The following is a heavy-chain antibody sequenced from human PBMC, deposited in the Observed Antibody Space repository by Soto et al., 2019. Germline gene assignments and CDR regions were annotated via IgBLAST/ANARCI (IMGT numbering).Heavy chain of an antibody. CDR2: IYSGGST. Sequence: GGSLRLSCAASGFTVSSNYMSWVRQAPGKGLEWVSVIYSGGSTYYADSVKGRFTISRDNSKNTLYLQMNSLRAEDTAVYYCAREVQQLVWGNNWFDPWGQGTLVTVSS. D-gene: IGHD6-13*01. J-gene: IGHJ5*02. CDR1: GFTVSSNY. V-gene: IGHV3-66*01. CDR3: AREVQQLVWGNNWFDP.